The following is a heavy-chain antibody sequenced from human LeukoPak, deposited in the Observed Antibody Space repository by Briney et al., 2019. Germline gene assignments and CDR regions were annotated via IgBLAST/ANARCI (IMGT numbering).Heavy chain of an antibody. V-gene: IGHV4-59*01. CDR2: IYYSGST. Sequence: SETLSLTCTVSGGSISSYYWSWIRQPPGKGLEWIGYIYYSGSTNYNPSLKSRVTISVDTSKNQFSLKLSSVTAADTAVYYCARANTYYYGSGSLWFDPWGQGTLVTVSS. J-gene: IGHJ5*02. CDR3: ARANTYYYGSGSLWFDP. CDR1: GGSISSYY. D-gene: IGHD3-10*01.